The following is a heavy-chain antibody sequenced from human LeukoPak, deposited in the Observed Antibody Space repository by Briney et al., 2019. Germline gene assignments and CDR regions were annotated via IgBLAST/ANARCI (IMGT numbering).Heavy chain of an antibody. J-gene: IGHJ4*02. CDR2: ISAYNGNT. Sequence: ASVKVSCKASGYTFTSYGIGWVRQAPGQGLEWMGWISAYNGNTNYAQKLQGRVTMTTDTSTSTAYMELRSLRSDDTAVYYCARVPEDIVVVPAALPDYWGQGTLVTVSS. V-gene: IGHV1-18*01. CDR3: ARVPEDIVVVPAALPDY. D-gene: IGHD2-2*01. CDR1: GYTFTSYG.